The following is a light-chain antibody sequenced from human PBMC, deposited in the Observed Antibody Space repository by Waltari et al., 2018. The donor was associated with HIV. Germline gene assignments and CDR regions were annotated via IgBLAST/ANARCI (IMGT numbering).Light chain of an antibody. CDR3: CTYAVIVV. CDR1: SSYVGTYNS. Sequence: QSALTQPASVSGSPGQSITISCTGTSSYVGTYNSVSWYQQHPGKVPKLVIFDVTKRPSGVSDRFSGSKSGNTASLTISGLQAEDEADYYCCTYAVIVVFGGGTKLTVL. V-gene: IGLV2-23*02. CDR2: DVT. J-gene: IGLJ2*01.